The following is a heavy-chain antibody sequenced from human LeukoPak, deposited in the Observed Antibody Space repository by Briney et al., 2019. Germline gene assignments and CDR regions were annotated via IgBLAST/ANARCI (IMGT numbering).Heavy chain of an antibody. Sequence: SETLSLTCTVSGGSISIHYWSWIRQPPGKGLERIGYIYHSGSTNYNPSRQSRVTISVDTSKNQLSLKLSSVAAADTAVYYCGRAEGSGYYSRIGAFDIWGQGTMVTVSS. J-gene: IGHJ3*02. D-gene: IGHD3-3*01. CDR3: GRAEGSGYYSRIGAFDI. V-gene: IGHV4-59*11. CDR2: IYHSGST. CDR1: GGSISIHY.